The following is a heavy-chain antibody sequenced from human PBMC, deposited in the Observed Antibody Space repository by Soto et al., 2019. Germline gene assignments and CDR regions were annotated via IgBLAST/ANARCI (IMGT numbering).Heavy chain of an antibody. CDR2: IYYSGST. D-gene: IGHD6-13*01. CDR1: GGSISSSSYY. Sequence: QLQLQESGPGLVKPSETLSLTCTVSGGSISSSSYYWGWIRQPPGKGLEWIGSIYYSGSTYYNPSLRSRVTLSVATSKSQFSLKLSSVTAADTAVYYCARRQSSSWYGLWGQGTLVTVSS. V-gene: IGHV4-39*01. J-gene: IGHJ4*02. CDR3: ARRQSSSWYGL.